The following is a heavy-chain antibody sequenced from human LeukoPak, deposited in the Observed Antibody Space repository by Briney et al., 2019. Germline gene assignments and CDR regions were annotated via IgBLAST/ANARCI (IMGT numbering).Heavy chain of an antibody. V-gene: IGHV3-53*01. CDR2: IYSGGST. CDR1: GFTVSSNY. Sequence: PGGSLRLSCAASGFTVSSNYMSWVRQAPGKGLEWVSIIYSGGSTFYADSVKGRFTISRDNSKNTLYLQMNSLRAEDTAVYYCAREVAAAWSWFDPWGQGALVTVSS. J-gene: IGHJ5*02. D-gene: IGHD6-13*01. CDR3: AREVAAAWSWFDP.